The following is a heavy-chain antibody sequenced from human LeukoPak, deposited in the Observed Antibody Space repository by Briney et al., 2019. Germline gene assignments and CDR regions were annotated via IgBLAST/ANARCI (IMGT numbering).Heavy chain of an antibody. CDR2: IYSADRT. V-gene: IGHV3-66*01. J-gene: IGHJ6*02. CDR3: ARGQPPSYYDMDV. D-gene: IGHD6-13*01. CDR1: GFTVSSNY. Sequence: PGGSLRLSCAASGFTVSSNYMSWVRQAPGKGLEWVSVIYSADRTYYADSVKGRFTISRDNSTNTLFLHMNSLRAEDTAVYYCARGQPPSYYDMDVWGQGTTVSVSS.